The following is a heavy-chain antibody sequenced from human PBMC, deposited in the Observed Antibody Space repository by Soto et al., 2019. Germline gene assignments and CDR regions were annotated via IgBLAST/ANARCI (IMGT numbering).Heavy chain of an antibody. CDR1: GYTFTSYG. CDR2: IIPIFGTA. V-gene: IGHV1-69*13. Sequence: SVKVSCKASGYTFTSYGISWVRQAPGQGLEWMGGIIPIFGTANYAQKFQGRVTITADESTSTAYMELSSLRSEDTAVYYCARGQNYYYYGMDVWGQGTTVTVSS. CDR3: ARGQNYYYYGMDV. J-gene: IGHJ6*02.